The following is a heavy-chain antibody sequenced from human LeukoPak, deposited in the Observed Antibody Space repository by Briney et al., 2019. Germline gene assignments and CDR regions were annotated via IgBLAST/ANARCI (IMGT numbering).Heavy chain of an antibody. CDR3: ARDSHDAYYYYYGMDV. J-gene: IGHJ6*02. V-gene: IGHV4-61*01. D-gene: IGHD1-1*01. Sequence: PSETLSLTCTVSGGSVSSGSYYWSWIRQPPGKGLEWIGYIYYSGSTNYNPSLKSRVTISVDTSKNQFSLKLSSVTAADTAVYYCARDSHDAYYYYYGMDVWGQGTTVTVSS. CDR1: GGSVSSGSYY. CDR2: IYYSGST.